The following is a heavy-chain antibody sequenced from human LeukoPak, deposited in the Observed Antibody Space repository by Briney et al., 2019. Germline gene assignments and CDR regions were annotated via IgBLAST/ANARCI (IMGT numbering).Heavy chain of an antibody. CDR1: GYTFSDYE. CDR2: MNPTSGDT. V-gene: IGHV1-8*01. D-gene: IGHD2-21*01. Sequence: ASVKVSCKASGYTFSDYEVNWVRQAPGQGLEWMGWMNPTSGDTGYAQKFQGRVTMTRSMSRNTAYMELSRLRSEDTAVYFCARVVIKAFYYYYMDVWGKGTTIIISS. J-gene: IGHJ6*03. CDR3: ARVVIKAFYYYYMDV.